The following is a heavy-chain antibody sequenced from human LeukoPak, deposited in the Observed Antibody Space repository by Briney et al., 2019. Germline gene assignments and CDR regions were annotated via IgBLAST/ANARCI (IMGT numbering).Heavy chain of an antibody. J-gene: IGHJ4*02. D-gene: IGHD4-17*01. CDR3: ARSDLYGDYPPGKY. CDR1: GGSISTYY. V-gene: IGHV4-59*01. CDR2: VYYSGRT. Sequence: SETLSLTCTVSGGSISTYYWNWIRQPPGKGLEWIGYVYYSGRTKYNPPLKSLVTLSIETSTSKFSLKLSSVTAADTAVYYCARSDLYGDYPPGKYWGQGTLVTVSS.